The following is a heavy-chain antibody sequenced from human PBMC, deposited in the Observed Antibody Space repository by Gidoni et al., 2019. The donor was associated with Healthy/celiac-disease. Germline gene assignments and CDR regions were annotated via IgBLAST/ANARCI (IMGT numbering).Heavy chain of an antibody. CDR3: ARFAHYGGPDY. CDR1: GGSISSYY. V-gene: IGHV4-59*01. J-gene: IGHJ4*02. D-gene: IGHD4-17*01. CDR2: IYYSGST. Sequence: QVQLQESGPGLEKPPETLSLTCTVSGGSISSYYWSWIRQPPGKGLEWIGYIYYSGSTNYNPSLKSRVTISVDTSKNQFSLKLSSVTAADTAVYYCARFAHYGGPDYWGQGTLVTVS.